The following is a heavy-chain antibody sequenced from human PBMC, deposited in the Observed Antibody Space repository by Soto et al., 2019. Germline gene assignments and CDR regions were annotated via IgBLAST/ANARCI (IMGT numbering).Heavy chain of an antibody. Sequence: QVQLVQSGAEVKKPGSSVKVSCKGSGGTFSSYAISWVRQAPGQGLEWMGGIIPILGTADYAQKFQGRVTITADESASTAYMKLTSLRSEATAVYYCASHGITGTWVYYYGMDVWGQGTTVTVSS. D-gene: IGHD1-7*01. CDR1: GGTFSSYA. J-gene: IGHJ6*02. CDR3: ASHGITGTWVYYYGMDV. V-gene: IGHV1-69*11. CDR2: IIPILGTA.